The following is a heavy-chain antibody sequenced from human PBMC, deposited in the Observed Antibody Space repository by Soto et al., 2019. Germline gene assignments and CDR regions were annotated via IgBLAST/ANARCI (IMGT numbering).Heavy chain of an antibody. V-gene: IGHV4-59*08. D-gene: IGHD1-26*01. CDR1: GGSISSYY. CDR2: IYYSGST. Sequence: SETLSLTCTVSGGSISSYYWSWIRQPPGKGLEWIGYIYYSGSTNYNPSLKSRVTISVDTSKNQFSLKLSSVTAADTAVYYCARGWELLYFQHWGQGTLVTVSS. J-gene: IGHJ1*01. CDR3: ARGWELLYFQH.